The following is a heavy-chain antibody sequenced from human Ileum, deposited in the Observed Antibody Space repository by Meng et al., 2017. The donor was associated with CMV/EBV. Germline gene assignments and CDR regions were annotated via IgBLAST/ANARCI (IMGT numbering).Heavy chain of an antibody. J-gene: IGHJ5*02. CDR2: IYTSGTT. CDR3: ARVGAVAGVEGNWFDH. D-gene: IGHD6-19*01. CDR1: GGSISPSY. V-gene: IGHV4-4*07. Sequence: VPLTEPGPGLVKPSETLALTCIVSGGSISPSYWSWIRQPAGKGLEWIGRIYTSGTTIYNPSLKSRVTMSVDTSKNQFSLKLSSVTVADTAVYYCARVGAVAGVEGNWFDHWGQGTLVTVSS.